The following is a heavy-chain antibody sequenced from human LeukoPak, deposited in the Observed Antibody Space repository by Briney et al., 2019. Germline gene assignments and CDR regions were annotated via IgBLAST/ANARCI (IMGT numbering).Heavy chain of an antibody. CDR1: GYTFTSYY. CDR2: INPSGGST. J-gene: IGHJ6*02. V-gene: IGHV1-46*01. Sequence: ASVKVSCKASGYTFTSYYMHWVRQAPGQGLEWMGIINPSGGSTSYAQKFQGRVTMTTDTSTSTAYMELRSLRSDDTAVYYCAREKYGMDVWGQGTTVTVSS. CDR3: AREKYGMDV.